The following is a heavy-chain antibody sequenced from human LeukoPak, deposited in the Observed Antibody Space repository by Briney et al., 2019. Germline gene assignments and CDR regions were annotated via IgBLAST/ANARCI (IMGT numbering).Heavy chain of an antibody. CDR2: IYHSGST. Sequence: PSQTLSLTCTVSGGSISSGGYYWSWIRQPPGKGLEWIGYIYHSGSTYYNPSLKSRVTISVDTSKNQFSLKLSSVTAADTAVYYCANYYGSGPFDYWGQGTLVTVSS. CDR1: GGSISSGGYY. CDR3: ANYYGSGPFDY. D-gene: IGHD3-10*01. J-gene: IGHJ4*02. V-gene: IGHV4-30-2*01.